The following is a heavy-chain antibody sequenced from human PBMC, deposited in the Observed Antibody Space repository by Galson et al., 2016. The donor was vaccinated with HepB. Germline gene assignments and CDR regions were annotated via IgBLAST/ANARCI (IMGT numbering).Heavy chain of an antibody. D-gene: IGHD3-10*01. J-gene: IGHJ4*02. CDR1: GGSISNSRYF. Sequence: ETLSLTCTVSGGSISNSRYFWTWVRQPPGEGLQWLGSINYSGTTYFDDSVKGRATLSVDMSESQYSLKVTSLTAADTARYYCARLEVSGCGNFFDFWGQGALVTVSS. CDR3: ARLEVSGCGNFFDF. V-gene: IGHV4-39*01. CDR2: INYSGTT.